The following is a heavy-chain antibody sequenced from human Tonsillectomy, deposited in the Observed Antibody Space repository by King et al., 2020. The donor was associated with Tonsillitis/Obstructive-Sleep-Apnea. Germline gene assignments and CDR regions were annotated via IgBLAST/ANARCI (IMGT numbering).Heavy chain of an antibody. Sequence: VQLVESGGGLVQPGGSLRLSCAASGFTFNSYAMSWVRQAPGKGLEWVSGIRGSGGSTYYADSVKGRFTISRDNSKNTLYLQMDTLRADDTAVYYCASNQGISPAPFDYWGQGTLVTVSS. CDR2: IRGSGGST. V-gene: IGHV3-23*04. CDR3: ASNQGISPAPFDY. D-gene: IGHD2-2*01. J-gene: IGHJ4*02. CDR1: GFTFNSYA.